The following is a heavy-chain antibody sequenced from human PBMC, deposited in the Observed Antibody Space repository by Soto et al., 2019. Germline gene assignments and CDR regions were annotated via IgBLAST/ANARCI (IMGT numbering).Heavy chain of an antibody. J-gene: IGHJ5*02. CDR2: INAGNGNT. Sequence: ASVKVSCKASGYTFTSYALHWVRQAPGQRLEWMGWINAGNGNTKYSQKFQARVTITRDTSASTAYMELSSLRSEDTAVYCCARDRAWLTVAGTGRWFDPWGQGTLVTVSS. CDR3: ARDRAWLTVAGTGRWFDP. CDR1: GYTFTSYA. D-gene: IGHD6-19*01. V-gene: IGHV1-3*01.